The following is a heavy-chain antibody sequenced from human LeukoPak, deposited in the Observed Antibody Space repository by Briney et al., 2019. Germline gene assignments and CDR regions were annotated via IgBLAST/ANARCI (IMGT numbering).Heavy chain of an antibody. J-gene: IGHJ6*02. V-gene: IGHV3-23*01. D-gene: IGHD3-10*01. CDR3: AKGFQDYYDGMDV. Sequence: GGSLRLSCAASGFTFRNYAMSWVRQAPGKGLEWVSPISASGSSTYYADSVKGRFTISRDNSKITLYLQMNSLRAEDTAVYYCAKGFQDYYDGMDVGGQETTVTVSS. CDR1: GFTFRNYA. CDR2: ISASGSST.